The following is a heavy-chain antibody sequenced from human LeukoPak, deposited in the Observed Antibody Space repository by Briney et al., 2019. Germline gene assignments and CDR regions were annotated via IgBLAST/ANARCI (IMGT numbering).Heavy chain of an antibody. CDR1: GGSISSYY. D-gene: IGHD3-22*01. J-gene: IGHJ4*02. Sequence: SEALSLTCTVSGGSISSYYWSWIRQPPGKGLEWIGYIFYTGSTNYNPSLESRVTISVDKSKNQLSLKLNSVTAADTAVYYCARDRYYYDSSGYNYFDYWGQGTLVTVSS. V-gene: IGHV4-59*01. CDR3: ARDRYYYDSSGYNYFDY. CDR2: IFYTGST.